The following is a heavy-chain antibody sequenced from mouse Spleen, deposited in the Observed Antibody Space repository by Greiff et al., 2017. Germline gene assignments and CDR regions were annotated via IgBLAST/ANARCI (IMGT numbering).Heavy chain of an antibody. J-gene: IGHJ4*01. Sequence: VQLQQPGAELVKPGASVKLSCKASGYTFTSYWMQWVKQRPGQGLEWIGEIDPSDSYTNYNQKFKGKATLTVDTSSSTAYMQLSSLTSEDSAVYYCAFIITTVVGPMDYWGQGTSVTVSS. CDR2: IDPSDSYT. CDR1: GYTFTSYW. D-gene: IGHD1-1*01. V-gene: IGHV1-50*01. CDR3: AFIITTVVGPMDY.